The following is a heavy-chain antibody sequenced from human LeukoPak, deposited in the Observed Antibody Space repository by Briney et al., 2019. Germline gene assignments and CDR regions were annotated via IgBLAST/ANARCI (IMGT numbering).Heavy chain of an antibody. V-gene: IGHV4-59*01. CDR3: ARNTAGIAAAGIDY. CDR2: IYYSGST. J-gene: IGHJ4*02. Sequence: PSETLSLTCTVSGASITSYCWSWIRQPPGKGLEWIGYIYYSGSTNYNPSLKSRVTISADTSKNQFSLKLSSVTAADTAVYYCARNTAGIAAAGIDYWGQGTLVTVSS. D-gene: IGHD6-13*01. CDR1: GASITSYC.